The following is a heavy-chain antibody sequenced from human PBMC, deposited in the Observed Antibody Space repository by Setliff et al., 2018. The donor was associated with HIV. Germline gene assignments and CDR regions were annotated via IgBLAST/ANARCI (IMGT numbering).Heavy chain of an antibody. D-gene: IGHD2-2*01. Sequence: ASVKVSCKATGYTFTNYAMNWVRQAPGQGLEWMGWINTNTGNPTNAQGFTGRFVFSLDTSVSTAYLQISSLKAEDTAVYYCAKVSQPLVCHDVFHIWAKGQWSP. CDR1: GYTFTNYA. V-gene: IGHV7-4-1*02. CDR3: AKVSQPLVCHDVFHI. J-gene: IGHJ3*02. CDR2: INTNTGNP.